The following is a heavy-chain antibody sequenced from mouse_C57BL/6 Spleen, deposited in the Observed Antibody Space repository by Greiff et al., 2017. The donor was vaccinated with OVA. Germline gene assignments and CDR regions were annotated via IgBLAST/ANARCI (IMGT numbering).Heavy chain of an antibody. CDR1: GFTFSSYA. CDR2: ISDGGSYT. CDR3: ARVKDYFDD. J-gene: IGHJ2*01. Sequence: EVHLVESGGGLVKPGGSLKLSCAASGFTFSSYAMSWVRQTPEKRLEWVATISDGGSYTYYPDNVKGRFTISRDNAKNNLYLQMSHLKSEDTAMYYCARVKDYFDDWGQGTTLTVSS. V-gene: IGHV5-4*01.